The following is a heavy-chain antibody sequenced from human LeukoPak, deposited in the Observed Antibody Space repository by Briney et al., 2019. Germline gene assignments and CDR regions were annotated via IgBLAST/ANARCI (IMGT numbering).Heavy chain of an antibody. D-gene: IGHD1-26*01. Sequence: PGGSLRLSCAASGFTFSSYGMNWVRQAPGKGLEWLLYISTSGTTIYFADSVKGRFTISRDNAKSSLYLQMNSLRDEDTAVYYCARDWSFSFDYWGQGTLVTVSS. J-gene: IGHJ4*02. V-gene: IGHV3-48*02. CDR2: ISTSGTTI. CDR1: GFTFSSYG. CDR3: ARDWSFSFDY.